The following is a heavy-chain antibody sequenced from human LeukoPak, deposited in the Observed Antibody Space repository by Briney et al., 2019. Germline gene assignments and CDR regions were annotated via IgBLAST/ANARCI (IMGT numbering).Heavy chain of an antibody. CDR3: ARDLTTVVTPDY. CDR2: MSHDGSNK. Sequence: PGGSLRLSCAASGFTFGSYVMHWVRQAPGKGLEWLTVMSHDGSNKYYADSVKGRFTISRDNSKNTLYLQMNSLRAEDTAVYYCARDLTTVVTPDYWGQGTLVTVSS. CDR1: GFTFGSYV. D-gene: IGHD4-23*01. J-gene: IGHJ4*02. V-gene: IGHV3-30-3*01.